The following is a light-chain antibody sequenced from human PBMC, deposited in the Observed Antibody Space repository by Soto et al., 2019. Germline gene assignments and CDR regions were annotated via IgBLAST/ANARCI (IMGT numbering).Light chain of an antibody. CDR2: SAI. CDR3: QQYDRSPYT. CDR1: QSITSSQ. V-gene: IGKV3-20*01. J-gene: IGKJ2*01. Sequence: EILLTQSPGTLSLSPGERATLSCRASQSITSSQLAWYQHKPDQAPRLLIFSAIRRPGGIPDRFSGSGSGTDFTLTITRLEPEDFAVYYCQQYDRSPYTFGQGTKLEIK.